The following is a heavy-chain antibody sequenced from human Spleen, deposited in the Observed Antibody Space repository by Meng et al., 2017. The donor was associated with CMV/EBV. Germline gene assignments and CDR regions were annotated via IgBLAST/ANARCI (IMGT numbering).Heavy chain of an antibody. J-gene: IGHJ4*01. V-gene: IGHV3-21*01. Sequence: GESLKISCAASGFTFSSYSMNWVRQAPGKGLEWVSSISSSSSYIYYADSVKGRFSISRDNAKNSLYLQMNSLRAEDTAVYYCARGGTFGYYFDYWGHGTLVTVSS. D-gene: IGHD3-16*01. CDR1: GFTFSSYS. CDR3: ARGGTFGYYFDY. CDR2: ISSSSSYI.